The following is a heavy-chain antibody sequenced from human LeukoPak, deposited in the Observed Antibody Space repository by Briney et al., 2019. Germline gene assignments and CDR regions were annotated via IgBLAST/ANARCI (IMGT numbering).Heavy chain of an antibody. Sequence: SETLSLTCTVSGGPISYSDFYWGWIRQPPGKGLEWIGSIHYTGSTYYNPSLKSRVTISVDTSKNQLSLKLTSVNAADAAFYYCTRHTRSGYSYGYEDWGQGTLVTVSS. CDR2: IHYTGST. D-gene: IGHD5-18*01. V-gene: IGHV4-39*01. CDR1: GGPISYSDFY. J-gene: IGHJ4*02. CDR3: TRHTRSGYSYGYED.